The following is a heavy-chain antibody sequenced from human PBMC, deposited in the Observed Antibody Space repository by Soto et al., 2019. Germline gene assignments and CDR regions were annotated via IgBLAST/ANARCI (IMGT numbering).Heavy chain of an antibody. CDR2: ISWHGGNL. J-gene: IGHJ4*02. CDR3: AKDKLYCNNELYFDY. D-gene: IGHD4-4*01. Sequence: EVQLVESGGGLVQPGRSLRLSCAASGFPFENYAMHWVRQAPWKGLEWVSGISWHGGNLGYADSVRGRFTISRDTAKNSRDLQMNSLKPEEKGLHYCAKDKLYCNNELYFDYWGQGTLVTVSS. V-gene: IGHV3-9*01. CDR1: GFPFENYA.